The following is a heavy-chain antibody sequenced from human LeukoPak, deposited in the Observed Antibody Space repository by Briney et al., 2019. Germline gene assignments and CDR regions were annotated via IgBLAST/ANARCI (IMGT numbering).Heavy chain of an antibody. CDR3: ARGQNGRYCSSTSCSPKTNWFDP. Sequence: HPGGSLRLSCAASGFTFSSYWMHWVRHAPGKGVVWVSRINSDGSSTIYADCVKGRFTISRDNPKNTLYLQMNSLRAEDTAVYYCARGQNGRYCSSTSCSPKTNWFDPWGQGTLVTVSS. D-gene: IGHD2-2*01. V-gene: IGHV3-74*01. J-gene: IGHJ5*02. CDR1: GFTFSSYW. CDR2: INSDGSST.